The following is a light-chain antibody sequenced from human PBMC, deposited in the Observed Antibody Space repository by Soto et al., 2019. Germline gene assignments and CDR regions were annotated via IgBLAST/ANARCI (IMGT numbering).Light chain of an antibody. CDR1: SGHSNYV. V-gene: IGLV4-69*01. CDR3: QTWDTGIRV. Sequence: QPVLTQSPSPSASLGASVKLTCTLSSGHSNYVIAWHQQQPEKGPRYLMKLNSDGSHSKGDGIHDRFSGSSSGAERYLTISSLQSEDEADYYCQTWDTGIRVFGGGTKLTVL. CDR2: LNSDGSH. J-gene: IGLJ2*01.